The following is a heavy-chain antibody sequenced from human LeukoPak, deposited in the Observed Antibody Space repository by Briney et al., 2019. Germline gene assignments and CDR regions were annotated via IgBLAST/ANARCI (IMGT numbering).Heavy chain of an antibody. CDR1: GFTFSSYG. CDR2: ISYDGSNK. CDR3: AKDILRYSSGCFDY. D-gene: IGHD6-19*01. V-gene: IGHV3-30*18. J-gene: IGHJ4*02. Sequence: GRSLRLSCAASGFTFSSYGMHWVRQAPGKGLEWVAVISYDGSNKYYADSVKGRFTISRDNAKNSLYLQMNSLRAEDTALYYCAKDILRYSSGCFDYWGQGTLVTVSS.